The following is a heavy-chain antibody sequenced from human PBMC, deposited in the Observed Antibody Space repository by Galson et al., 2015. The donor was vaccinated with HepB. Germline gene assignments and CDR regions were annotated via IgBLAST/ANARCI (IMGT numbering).Heavy chain of an antibody. CDR1: GFTFTNSA. Sequence: SVKVSCKASGFTFTNSAVQWVRQARGQRLEWIGWIVVGSGNTNYAQKLQQRVTITRDMSTRTAYMELSSLRSEDTAVYYCAAADGDYDSQSSYYYYYGMDVWGQGTTVTVSS. D-gene: IGHD4-17*01. CDR3: AAADGDYDSQSSYYYYYGMDV. V-gene: IGHV1-58*01. CDR2: IVVGSGNT. J-gene: IGHJ6*02.